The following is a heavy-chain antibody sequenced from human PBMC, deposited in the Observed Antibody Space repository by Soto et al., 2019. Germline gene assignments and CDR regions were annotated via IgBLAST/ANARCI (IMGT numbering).Heavy chain of an antibody. CDR3: ARGPRSSSSWYYYGMDV. Sequence: PSETLSLTCAVYGGSFSGYYWSWIRQPPGKGLEWIGEINHSGSTNYNPSLKSRVTISVDTSKNQFSLKLSPVTAADTAVYYCARGPRSSSSWYYYGMDVWGQGTTVTVSS. V-gene: IGHV4-34*01. D-gene: IGHD6-6*01. CDR1: GGSFSGYY. J-gene: IGHJ6*02. CDR2: INHSGST.